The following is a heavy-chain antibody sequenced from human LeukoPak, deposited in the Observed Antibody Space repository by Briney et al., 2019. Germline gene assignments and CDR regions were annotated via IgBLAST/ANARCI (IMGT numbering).Heavy chain of an antibody. J-gene: IGHJ3*02. CDR2: ISSNGAST. CDR1: GLTFSRYP. CDR3: VKAHGADAFDI. Sequence: PGGSLRLSCSASGLTFSRYPMYWVRQAPGKGLESVSAISSNGASTSYADSVKGRFTISRDNSKNTLWLQMSSLRAEDTAVYSCVKAHGADAFDIWGQGTMVTVSS. V-gene: IGHV3-64D*06.